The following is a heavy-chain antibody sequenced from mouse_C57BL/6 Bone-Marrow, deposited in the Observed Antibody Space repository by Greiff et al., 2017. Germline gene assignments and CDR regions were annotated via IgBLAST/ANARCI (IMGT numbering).Heavy chain of an antibody. CDR1: GYTFTSYW. D-gene: IGHD2-4*01. J-gene: IGHJ2*01. CDR2: IHPNSGST. CDR3: ARGFYYDYDVPYVFDY. Sequence: QVHVKQPGAELVKPGASVKLSCKASGYTFTSYWMHWVKQRPGQGLEWIGMIHPNSGSTNYNEKFKSKATLTVDTSSSTAYMQLSSLTSEDSAVXYCARGFYYDYDVPYVFDYWGQGTTLTVSS. V-gene: IGHV1-64*01.